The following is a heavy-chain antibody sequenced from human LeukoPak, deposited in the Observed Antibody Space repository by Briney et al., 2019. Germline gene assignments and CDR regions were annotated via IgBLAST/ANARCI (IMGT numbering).Heavy chain of an antibody. D-gene: IGHD1-14*01. V-gene: IGHV1-2*02. CDR2: INPDSGGS. Sequence: GASVKVSCKASGYTFTDYYIHWVRQAPGQGPEWMGWINPDSGGSEYGQKFQGRVTFTSDTSSTTVYMEVRSLKSDDTAVYYCARDMTGGIWARATSFDHWGQGTLVTVSS. CDR3: ARDMTGGIWARATSFDH. J-gene: IGHJ4*02. CDR1: GYTFTDYY.